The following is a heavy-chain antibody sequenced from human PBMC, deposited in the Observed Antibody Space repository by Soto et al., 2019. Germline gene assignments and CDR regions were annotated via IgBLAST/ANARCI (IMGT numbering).Heavy chain of an antibody. CDR2: INPSGGST. Sequence: QVQLVQSGAEVKKPGASVKVSCKASGYTFSNFYIHWVRQAPGQGLEWMGIINPSGGSTSYAQNFQGRVTMTRDTSTSTVYMELSSLRSEDTAVHYCARADYYGSSGYHLDYWGQGTLVTVSS. D-gene: IGHD3-22*01. V-gene: IGHV1-46*01. J-gene: IGHJ4*02. CDR1: GYTFSNFY. CDR3: ARADYYGSSGYHLDY.